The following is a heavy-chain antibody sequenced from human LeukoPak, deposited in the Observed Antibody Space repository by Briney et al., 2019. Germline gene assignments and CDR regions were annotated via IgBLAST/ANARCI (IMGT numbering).Heavy chain of an antibody. CDR1: GGTFSSYA. D-gene: IGHD3-9*01. CDR3: ASIGLTGYYRFDYYYYHMDV. Sequence: SVKVSCKASGGTFSSYAISWVRQAPGQGLEWMGRIIPILGIANYAQKFQGRVTITADKSTSTAYMELSSLRSEDTAVYYCASIGLTGYYRFDYYYYHMDVWGKGTTVTVSS. CDR2: IIPILGIA. V-gene: IGHV1-69*04. J-gene: IGHJ6*03.